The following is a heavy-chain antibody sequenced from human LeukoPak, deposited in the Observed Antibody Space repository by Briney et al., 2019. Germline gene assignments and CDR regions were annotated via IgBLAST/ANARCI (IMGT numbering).Heavy chain of an antibody. CDR2: IYHSGST. J-gene: IGHJ4*02. CDR3: ARSLYDSSGYYPSPDY. CDR1: GGSISSGGYS. V-gene: IGHV4-30-2*01. Sequence: SETLSLTCAVSGGSISSGGYSWSWIRQPPGKGLEWIGYIYHSGSTYYNPSLKSRVTISVDRSKNQFSLKLSSVTAADTAVYYCARSLYDSSGYYPSPDYWGQGTLVTVSS. D-gene: IGHD3-22*01.